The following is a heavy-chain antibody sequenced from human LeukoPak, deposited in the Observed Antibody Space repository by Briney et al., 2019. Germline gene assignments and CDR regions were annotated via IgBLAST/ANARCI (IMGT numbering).Heavy chain of an antibody. Sequence: ASVKVSCKASGYTFTGYYMHWVRQAPGQGLEWMGWINPNSGGTNYAQKFQGRVTMTRDTSISTAYMELSRLRSDDTAVYYCARVYGFGESEYYFDYWGQGTLVTVSS. V-gene: IGHV1-2*02. D-gene: IGHD3-10*01. CDR2: INPNSGGT. J-gene: IGHJ4*02. CDR3: ARVYGFGESEYYFDY. CDR1: GYTFTGYY.